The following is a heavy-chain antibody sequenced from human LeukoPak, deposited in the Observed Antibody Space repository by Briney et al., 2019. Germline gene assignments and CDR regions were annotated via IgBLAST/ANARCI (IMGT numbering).Heavy chain of an antibody. CDR1: GFTFSRHW. Sequence: PGGSLRLSCAASGFTFSRHWMSWVRQAPGKGLEWVANVKRDGSEKYYVDSVKGRFTISRDNAKNSLYLQMNSLRAEDTAVYYCARGHYYYDSSGYYWADYWGQGTLVTVSS. D-gene: IGHD3-22*01. J-gene: IGHJ4*02. V-gene: IGHV3-7*01. CDR3: ARGHYYYDSSGYYWADY. CDR2: VKRDGSEK.